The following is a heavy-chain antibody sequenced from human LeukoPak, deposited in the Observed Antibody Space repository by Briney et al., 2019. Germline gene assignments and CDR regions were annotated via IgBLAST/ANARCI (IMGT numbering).Heavy chain of an antibody. D-gene: IGHD3-3*02. CDR1: GFIFSTYS. CDR2: IGGSGSFI. Sequence: PGGSLRLSFAGSGFIFSTYSIKWVRQAPGKGLEWVSYIGGSGSFIYYADSVKGRFTISRDNAKNSVYLQMNSLRDEDTAVYFCARLLATWDYYYMDVWGKGTTVTVSS. CDR3: ARLLATWDYYYMDV. V-gene: IGHV3-48*02. J-gene: IGHJ6*03.